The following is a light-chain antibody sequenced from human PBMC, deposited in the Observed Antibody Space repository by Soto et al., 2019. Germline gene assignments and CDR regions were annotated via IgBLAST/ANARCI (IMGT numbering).Light chain of an antibody. J-gene: IGKJ1*01. Sequence: ETVMTQSPDTLSVSPGESATLSCRASLDVSTNLAWFQQKPGQPPRLVLYGASKRATGIPARFSGSGSGTHFTLTISSLQSEDFGVYYCQQRSNWPWTFGQGTKVDIK. V-gene: IGKV3-15*01. CDR2: GAS. CDR1: LDVSTN. CDR3: QQRSNWPWT.